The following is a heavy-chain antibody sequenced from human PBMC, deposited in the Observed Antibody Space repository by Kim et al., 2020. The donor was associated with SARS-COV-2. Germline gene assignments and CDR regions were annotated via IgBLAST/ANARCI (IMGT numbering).Heavy chain of an antibody. Sequence: KGRFTISSDTAKNSLYLQMNSLRAEDTAVYYCARDLGGSSRGYYYYGMDVWGQGTTVTVSS. V-gene: IGHV3-11*04. D-gene: IGHD6-6*01. CDR3: ARDLGGSSRGYYYYGMDV. J-gene: IGHJ6*02.